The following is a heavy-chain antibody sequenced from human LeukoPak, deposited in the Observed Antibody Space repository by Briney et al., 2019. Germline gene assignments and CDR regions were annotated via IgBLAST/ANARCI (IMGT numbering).Heavy chain of an antibody. J-gene: IGHJ4*02. D-gene: IGHD4-17*01. CDR2: ISAYNGNT. CDR1: GYTFINYG. CDR3: ARAAPTQTVTTDFDY. Sequence: GASVKVSCKASGYTFINYGITWVRQAPGQGLEWMGWISAYNGNTNYAQKLQGRVTMTTDTSTSTAYMELRSLRSDDTAVYYCARAAPTQTVTTDFDYWGQGTLVTVSS. V-gene: IGHV1-18*04.